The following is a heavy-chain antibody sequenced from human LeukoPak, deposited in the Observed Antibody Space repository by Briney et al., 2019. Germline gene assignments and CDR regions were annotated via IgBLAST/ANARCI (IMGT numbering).Heavy chain of an antibody. CDR2: ISYDGSNK. CDR3: ARAVVVTATCPVDY. J-gene: IGHJ4*02. Sequence: GGSLRLSCAASGFTFRSYAMHWVRQAPGKGLEWVAVISYDGSNKYYADSVKGRFTISRDNSKNTLYLQMNSLRAEDTAVYYCARAVVVTATCPVDYWGQGTLVTVSS. V-gene: IGHV3-30-3*01. CDR1: GFTFRSYA. D-gene: IGHD2-21*02.